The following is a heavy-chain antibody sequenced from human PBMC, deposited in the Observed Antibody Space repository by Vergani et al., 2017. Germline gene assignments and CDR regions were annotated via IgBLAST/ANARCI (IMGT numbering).Heavy chain of an antibody. V-gene: IGHV2-26*01. D-gene: IGHD3-3*01. CDR3: ARIPQYDFWSGQYNWFDP. CDR2: IFSNDEK. Sequence: QITLKESGPTLVKPTQTLTLTCTFSGFSLSTSGVGVGWIRQPPGKALEWLAHIFSNDEKSYSTSLKSRLTISKDTSKSQVVLTMTNMDPVDTATYYCARIPQYDFWSGQYNWFDPWGQGTLVTVSS. J-gene: IGHJ5*02. CDR1: GFSLSTSGVG.